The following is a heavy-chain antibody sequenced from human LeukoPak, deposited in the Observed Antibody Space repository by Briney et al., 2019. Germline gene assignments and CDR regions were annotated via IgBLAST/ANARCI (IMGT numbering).Heavy chain of an antibody. CDR1: GGTFNRYA. D-gene: IGHD1-26*01. J-gene: IGHJ4*02. CDR2: IIPMFDTA. CDR3: ARERIVGATYGGGAYYFDY. Sequence: GASVKVSCKASGGTFNRYAISWVRQAPGQGLEWMGGIIPMFDTANYAQKFQGRVTITADESTSTAYMELSSLRSEDTAVYYCARERIVGATYGGGAYYFDYWGQGTLVTVSS. V-gene: IGHV1-69*13.